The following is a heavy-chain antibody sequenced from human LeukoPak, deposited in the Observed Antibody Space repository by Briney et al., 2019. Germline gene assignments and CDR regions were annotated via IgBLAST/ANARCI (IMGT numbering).Heavy chain of an antibody. Sequence: SQTLSLTCTLSVGSISSGGYYWSWIRQHPAKGLERIGYFFYSGSTYYNPSLKSRLTISVDTSKNQFSLKLSSVTAADTAVYYCARDSSGYPDAFDIWGQGTMVTVSS. CDR2: FFYSGST. J-gene: IGHJ3*02. D-gene: IGHD3-22*01. V-gene: IGHV4-31*03. CDR3: ARDSSGYPDAFDI. CDR1: VGSISSGGYY.